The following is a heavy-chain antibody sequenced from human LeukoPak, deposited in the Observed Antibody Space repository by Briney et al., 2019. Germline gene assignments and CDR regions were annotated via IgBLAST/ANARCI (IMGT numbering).Heavy chain of an antibody. J-gene: IGHJ6*02. D-gene: IGHD3-16*01. CDR2: INHNGNVN. V-gene: IGHV3-7*03. CDR3: ARGGGLDV. Sequence: GGSLRPSCAASGFTFSSYWMNWARQAPGKGLKWVASINHNGNVNYYVDSVKGRFTISRDNAKNSLYLQMSNLRAEDTAVYFCARGGGLDVWGQGATVTVSS. CDR1: GFTFSSYW.